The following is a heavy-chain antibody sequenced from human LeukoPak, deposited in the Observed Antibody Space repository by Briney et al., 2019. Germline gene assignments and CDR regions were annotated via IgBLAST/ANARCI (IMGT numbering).Heavy chain of an antibody. V-gene: IGHV3-74*01. Sequence: PGGSLRLSCAASGFTFSSYWMHWVRQAPGKGLVWVSRINSDGSSTSYADSVKGRFTISRDNAKNTLYLQMSSLRAEDTAVYYCAIHSSSSPFDYWGQGTLVTVSS. D-gene: IGHD6-6*01. J-gene: IGHJ4*02. CDR3: AIHSSSSPFDY. CDR1: GFTFSSYW. CDR2: INSDGSST.